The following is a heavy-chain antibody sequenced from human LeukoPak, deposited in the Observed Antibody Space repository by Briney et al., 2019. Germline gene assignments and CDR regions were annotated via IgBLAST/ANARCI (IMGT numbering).Heavy chain of an antibody. CDR2: INHSGST. Sequence: PSETLSLTCAVYGGSFSGYYWSWIRQPPGKGLEWIGEINHSGSTNYNPSLKSRVTISVDTSKNQFSLKLSSVTAADTAVYYCARYKRYYYDSSGSRASDYWGQGTLVTVSS. J-gene: IGHJ4*02. V-gene: IGHV4-34*01. CDR3: ARYKRYYYDSSGSRASDY. CDR1: GGSFSGYY. D-gene: IGHD3-22*01.